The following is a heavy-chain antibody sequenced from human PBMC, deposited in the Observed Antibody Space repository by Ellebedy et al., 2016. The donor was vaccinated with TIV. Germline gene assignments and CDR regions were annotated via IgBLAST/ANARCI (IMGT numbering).Heavy chain of an antibody. V-gene: IGHV1-18*04. D-gene: IGHD2-15*01. J-gene: IGHJ5*02. CDR1: GYTFTSYG. Sequence: ASVKVSCKASGYTFTSYGISWVRQAPGQGLEWMGWISAYNGNTNYAQKLQGRVTMTTDTSTSTVNMELTSLTSEDTAVYYCARVYCSGGSCYDWFDPWGQGTLVTVSS. CDR3: ARVYCSGGSCYDWFDP. CDR2: ISAYNGNT.